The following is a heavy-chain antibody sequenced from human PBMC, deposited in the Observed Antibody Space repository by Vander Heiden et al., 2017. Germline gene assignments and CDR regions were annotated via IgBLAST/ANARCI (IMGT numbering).Heavy chain of an antibody. V-gene: IGHV3-30-3*01. CDR3: ARWPGGWALKYYGMDV. J-gene: IGHJ6*02. CDR2: ISYDGSNK. CDR1: GFTFSSYA. D-gene: IGHD1-26*01. Sequence: QVQLVESGGGVVQPGRSLRLSCAASGFTFSSYAMHWVRQAPGKGLEWVAVISYDGSNKYYADSVKGRFTISRDNSKNTLYLKMNSMRAEETAVHYCARWPGGWALKYYGMDVWGQGTTVTVYS.